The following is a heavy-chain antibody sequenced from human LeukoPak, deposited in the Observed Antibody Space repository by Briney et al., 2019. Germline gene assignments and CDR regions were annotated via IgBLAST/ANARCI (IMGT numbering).Heavy chain of an antibody. CDR3: ARTGVGGSYAFDI. J-gene: IGHJ3*02. Sequence: PGGSLRLSCAASGVTFSSYWMSWVRQAPGKGLEWVANIKEDGSEKYYVDSVKGRFTISRDNAKNSLYLQMNSLRAEDTAVYYCARTGVGGSYAFDIWGQGTMVTVSS. D-gene: IGHD2-15*01. V-gene: IGHV3-7*01. CDR2: IKEDGSEK. CDR1: GVTFSSYW.